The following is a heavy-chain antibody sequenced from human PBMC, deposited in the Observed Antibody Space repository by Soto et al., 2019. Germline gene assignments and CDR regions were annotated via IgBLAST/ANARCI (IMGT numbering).Heavy chain of an antibody. CDR2: IYYSGST. D-gene: IGHD1-20*01. CDR3: ARLSPSITGTPPSFDY. Sequence: SETLSLTCTVSGGSISSYYWSWIRQPPGKGLEWIGYIYYSGSTNYNPSLKSRVTVSVDMSKNQFSLKLSSVTAADTAVYYCARLSPSITGTPPSFDYWGQGTLVTVSS. V-gene: IGHV4-59*08. CDR1: GGSISSYY. J-gene: IGHJ4*02.